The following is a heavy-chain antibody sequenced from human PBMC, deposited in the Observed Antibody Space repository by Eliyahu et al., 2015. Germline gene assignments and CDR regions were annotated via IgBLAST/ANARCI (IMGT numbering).Heavy chain of an antibody. CDR2: ISSNGGST. Sequence: EVRLLESGGALVRPGGSLRLSCVGTGFTFXSYAMXWVRQAPGKGLEGFAVISSNGGSTYYRQSVRGRFTVTRDNSKSTLFLDMNNLSGEDTALYYCAKGQKALLPRVLESWGLGIMVTVSS. CDR3: AKGQKALLPRVLES. J-gene: IGHJ5*02. CDR1: GFTFXSYA. D-gene: IGHD3-3*01. V-gene: IGHV3-23*01.